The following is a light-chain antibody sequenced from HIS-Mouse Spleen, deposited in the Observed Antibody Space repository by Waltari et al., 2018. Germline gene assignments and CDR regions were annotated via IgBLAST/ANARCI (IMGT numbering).Light chain of an antibody. V-gene: IGLV3-21*02. CDR2: DDS. Sequence: SYVLTQLPSVSVAPGQTARITCGGNNIGRTSVHGYQQKPDQATVLVVYDDSARPSGIPQRFSGSNSGNTATLTISRVEAGDEADYYCQVWDSSSDHPYVFGTGTKFTVL. J-gene: IGLJ1*01. CDR1: NIGRTS. CDR3: QVWDSSSDHPYV.